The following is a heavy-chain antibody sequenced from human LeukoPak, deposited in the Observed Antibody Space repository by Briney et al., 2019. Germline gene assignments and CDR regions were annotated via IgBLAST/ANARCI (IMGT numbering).Heavy chain of an antibody. V-gene: IGHV3-11*06. CDR3: TRDYGARTAFDY. D-gene: IGHD1-26*01. CDR1: GFTFSDYY. CDR2: ISSSSSYT. J-gene: IGHJ4*02. Sequence: PGGSLRLSCVASGFTFSDYYMSWVRQAPGKGLEWVAYISSSSSYTNYADLVEGRFTISRDNAKTSPYLKINTPTAEATAEYYCTRDYGARTAFDYWGQGTLVTVSS.